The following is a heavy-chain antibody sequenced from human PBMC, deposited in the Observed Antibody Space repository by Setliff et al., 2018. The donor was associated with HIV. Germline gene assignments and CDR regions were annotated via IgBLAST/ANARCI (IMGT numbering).Heavy chain of an antibody. CDR2: IRTQPYGVTT. CDR3: TRTPGAWQNYFDY. J-gene: IGHJ4*02. CDR1: GFIFGDYA. Sequence: GGSLRLSCAASGFIFGDYAIHCVRQAPGKGLEWVGLIRTQPYGVTTEYAASVKGRFTISRDDSLGIAYLQLNSLKSEDTAIYYCTRTPGAWQNYFDYWGQGTPVTVSS. V-gene: IGHV3-49*04. D-gene: IGHD2-15*01.